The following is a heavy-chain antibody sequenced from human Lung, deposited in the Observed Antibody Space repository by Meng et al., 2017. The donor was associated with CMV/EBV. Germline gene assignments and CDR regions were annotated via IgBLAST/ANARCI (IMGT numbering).Heavy chain of an antibody. CDR2: INPKSGGT. V-gene: IGHV1-2*02. Sequence: ASVKVSCKASGYTFSGYFMYWVRQAPGQGLECMGWINPKSGGTNYAQRFQGRVTMTRDTSTGTAYMELTRLRSDDTAVYYCARVLVMMYVDHYNIMDVWGQGTTVTVSS. CDR3: ARVLVMMYVDHYNIMDV. J-gene: IGHJ6*02. CDR1: GYTFSGYF. D-gene: IGHD2-8*01.